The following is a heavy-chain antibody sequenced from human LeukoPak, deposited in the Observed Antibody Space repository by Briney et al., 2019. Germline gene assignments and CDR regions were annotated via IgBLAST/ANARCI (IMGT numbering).Heavy chain of an antibody. Sequence: GGSLRLSCTASGFTFGDYAMSWVRQAPGKELEWVSVIYSGGSTYYADSVKGRFTISRDSSKNTLYLQMNSLRAEDTAVYYCARDSLGMSTLDSWGQGTLVTVSS. D-gene: IGHD5/OR15-5a*01. CDR2: IYSGGST. CDR3: ARDSLGMSTLDS. J-gene: IGHJ4*02. V-gene: IGHV3-53*01. CDR1: GFTFGDYA.